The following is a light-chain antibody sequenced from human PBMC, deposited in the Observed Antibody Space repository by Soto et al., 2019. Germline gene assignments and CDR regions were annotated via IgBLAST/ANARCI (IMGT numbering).Light chain of an antibody. Sequence: EIVLTQSPGTLSLSPGERATLSCRASQSVSSSYLAWCQQKPGQAPRLLIYGATSRATGIPDRFSGSGSGTDFTLTISRLEPEDFAVYYCQQYSSSPFTFGPGTKVDIK. CDR2: GAT. J-gene: IGKJ3*01. CDR3: QQYSSSPFT. CDR1: QSVSSSY. V-gene: IGKV3-20*01.